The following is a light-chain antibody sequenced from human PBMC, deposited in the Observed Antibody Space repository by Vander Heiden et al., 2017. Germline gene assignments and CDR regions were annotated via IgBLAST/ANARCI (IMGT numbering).Light chain of an antibody. J-gene: IGLJ2*01. CDR1: TSNLGHQY. V-gene: IGLV1-51*01. Sequence: QSVLTQPPSVSAAPGQKFTLSCPGGTSNLGHQYVPWAQHDPGTGPNLLIYDNNKRPSGIPDRCSGSKSGTTATLGTTGLQTGEEADYYCGAWDSSRSAVVFGGGTKLTVL. CDR3: GAWDSSRSAVV. CDR2: DNN.